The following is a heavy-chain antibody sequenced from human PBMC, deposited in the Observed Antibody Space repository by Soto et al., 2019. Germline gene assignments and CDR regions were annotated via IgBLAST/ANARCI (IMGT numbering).Heavy chain of an antibody. V-gene: IGHV3-7*03. J-gene: IGHJ6*02. CDR3: ARDQGLSVAAAGTGELNYYFYGMDV. CDR1: GFTFSRFW. CDR2: IKQDGSEK. D-gene: IGHD6-13*01. Sequence: VGSLRLSFAVSGFTFSRFWMSWVRQAPGGGLDWVANIKQDGSEKYYVDSVKGRISISRDNAKSSLYLQMHSLRAQDTAVYYCARDQGLSVAAAGTGELNYYFYGMDVWGQGTTVTVSS.